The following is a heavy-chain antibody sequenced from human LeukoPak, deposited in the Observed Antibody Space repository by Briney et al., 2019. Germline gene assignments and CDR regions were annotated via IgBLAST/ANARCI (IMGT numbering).Heavy chain of an antibody. V-gene: IGHV4-30-4*08. CDR3: ARTTVTTGRCLDY. J-gene: IGHJ4*02. D-gene: IGHD4-17*01. CDR1: GGSISSGDYY. CDR2: IYYSGST. Sequence: SQTLSLTCTVSGGSISSGDYYWSWIRQPPWKGLEWIGYIYYSGSTYYNPSLKSRVTISVDTSKNQFSLKLSSVTAAGTAVYYCARTTVTTGRCLDYWGQGTLVTVSS.